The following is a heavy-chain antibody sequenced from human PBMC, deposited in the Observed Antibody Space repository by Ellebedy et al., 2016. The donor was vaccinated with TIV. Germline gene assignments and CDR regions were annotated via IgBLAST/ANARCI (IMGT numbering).Heavy chain of an antibody. CDR3: ARSLFLDQYYFDY. V-gene: IGHV1-69*06. CDR1: GGSFSNYA. J-gene: IGHJ4*02. CDR2: VVPAFGSS. Sequence: AASVKVSCKTFGGSFSNYAVSWVRQAPGQGLEWMGVVVPAFGSSNYAQKFQGRLTITADTSTSTAYMELSGLMSDDTAVYFCARSLFLDQYYFDYWGQGTLVTVSS. D-gene: IGHD2-2*01.